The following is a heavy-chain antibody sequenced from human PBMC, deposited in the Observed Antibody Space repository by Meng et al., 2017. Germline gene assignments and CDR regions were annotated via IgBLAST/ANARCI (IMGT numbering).Heavy chain of an antibody. V-gene: IGHV4-34*01. CDR3: ARGAVVVVAATLFDY. D-gene: IGHD2-15*01. CDR2: INHSGST. CDR1: GGSFSGYY. Sequence: SQTLSLTCAVYGGSFSGYYWSWIRQPPGKGLEWIGEINHSGSTNYNPSLKSRVTISVDTSKNQFSLKLGSATAADTAVYYCARGAVVVVAATLFDYWGQGTLVTVSS. J-gene: IGHJ4*02.